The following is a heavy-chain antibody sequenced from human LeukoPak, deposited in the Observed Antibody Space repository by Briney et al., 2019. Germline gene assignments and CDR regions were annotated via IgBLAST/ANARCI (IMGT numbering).Heavy chain of an antibody. CDR2: INHSGST. CDR3: ARNGRIAAARFYY. D-gene: IGHD6-13*01. CDR1: GGSFSGYY. Sequence: SETLSLTCAVYGGSFSGYYWSWIRQPPGKGLEWIGEINHSGSTNYNPSLKSRVTISVDTSKNQFPLKLSSVTAADTAVYYCARNGRIAAARFYYWGQGTLVTVSS. V-gene: IGHV4-34*01. J-gene: IGHJ4*02.